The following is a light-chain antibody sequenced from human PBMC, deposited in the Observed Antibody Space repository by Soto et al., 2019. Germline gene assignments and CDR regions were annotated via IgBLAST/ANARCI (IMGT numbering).Light chain of an antibody. CDR1: QSISSS. J-gene: IGKJ5*01. V-gene: IGKV3-11*01. CDR3: QQSYSSPGT. CDR2: AAS. Sequence: DILLTQSPATLSASTGDRVTLSCRASQSISSSLNWYQQKPGKAPRLLIYAASSRETGIPARFSGSGSGTDFTLTISKLQPEDFALYYCQQSYSSPGTFGQGTQVDIK.